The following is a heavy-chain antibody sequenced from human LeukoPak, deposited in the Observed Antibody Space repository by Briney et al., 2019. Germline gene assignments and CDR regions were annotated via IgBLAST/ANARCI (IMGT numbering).Heavy chain of an antibody. CDR3: ARDASRATSKWGFDP. CDR2: ISSSSSTI. J-gene: IGHJ5*02. Sequence: GGSLRLSCAASGFTFSSYSMNWVRQAPGKGLEWVSYISSSSSTIYYADSVKGRFTFSRDNAKNSLYLQMNSLRAEDTAVYYCARDASRATSKWGFDPWGQGTLVTVSS. V-gene: IGHV3-48*01. D-gene: IGHD5-12*01. CDR1: GFTFSSYS.